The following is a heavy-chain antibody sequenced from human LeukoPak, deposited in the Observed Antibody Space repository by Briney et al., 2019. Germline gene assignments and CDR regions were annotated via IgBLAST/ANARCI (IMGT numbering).Heavy chain of an antibody. J-gene: IGHJ5*02. CDR1: GFTFSSYW. CDR3: ARDDSFGIFLPP. CDR2: INSDGSST. D-gene: IGHD2-15*01. V-gene: IGHV3-74*01. Sequence: GGSLRLSCAASGFTFSSYWMHWVRQAPGKGLVWVSRINSDGSSTSYADSVKGRFTISRDNAKNTLCLQMNSLRAEDTAVYYCARDDSFGIFLPPWGQGTLVTVSS.